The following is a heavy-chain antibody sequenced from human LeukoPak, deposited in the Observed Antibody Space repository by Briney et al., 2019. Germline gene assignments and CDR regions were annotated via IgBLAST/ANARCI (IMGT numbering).Heavy chain of an antibody. CDR3: ARDLGTIFGEVD. CDR2: IIPIFGTA. Sequence: GASVKVSCKASGGTFSSYAISWVRQAPGQGLEWMGGIIPIFGTADYAQKFQGRVTITADKSTSTAYMELSSLRSEDTAVYYCARDLGTIFGEVDWGQGTLVTVSS. D-gene: IGHD3-3*01. J-gene: IGHJ4*02. V-gene: IGHV1-69*06. CDR1: GGTFSSYA.